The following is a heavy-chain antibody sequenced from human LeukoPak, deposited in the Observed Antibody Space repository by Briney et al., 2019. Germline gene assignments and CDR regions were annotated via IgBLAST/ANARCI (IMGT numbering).Heavy chain of an antibody. D-gene: IGHD5-12*01. CDR3: AKDTRLRFYDS. V-gene: IGHV3-23*01. J-gene: IGHJ4*02. CDR1: GFTFSSYA. Sequence: GGSLRLSCAASGFTFSSYAMSWVRQAPGMGLEWVSSLSGSGDSTYYADSVKGRFTISRDNSKNTLFLQMNSLRAEDTAIYYCAKDTRLRFYDSWGQGTLVTVSS. CDR2: LSGSGDST.